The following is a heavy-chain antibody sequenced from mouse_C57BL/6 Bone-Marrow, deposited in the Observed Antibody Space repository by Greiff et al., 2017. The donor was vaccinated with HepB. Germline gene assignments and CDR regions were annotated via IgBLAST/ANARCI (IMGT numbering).Heavy chain of an antibody. CDR1: GYTFTSYW. V-gene: IGHV1-74*01. J-gene: IGHJ4*01. D-gene: IGHD2-3*01. CDR2: IHPSDSDT. Sequence: QVHVKQPGAELAKPGASVKVSCKASGYTFTSYWMHWVKQRPGQGLEWIGRIHPSDSDTNYNQKFKGKATLTVDKSSSTAYMQLSSLTSEDSAVYYCAPGLLRAMDYWGQGTSVTVSS. CDR3: APGLLRAMDY.